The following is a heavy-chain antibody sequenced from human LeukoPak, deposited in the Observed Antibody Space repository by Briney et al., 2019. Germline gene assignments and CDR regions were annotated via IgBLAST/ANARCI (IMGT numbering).Heavy chain of an antibody. J-gene: IGHJ4*02. CDR3: ARGIVWGFWSPRYFDY. Sequence: PSETLSLTCAVYGGSFSGYYWSWIRQPPGKGLEWIGEINHSGSTNYNPSLKSRVTISVDTSKNQFSLKLSSVTAADTAVYYCARGIVWGFWSPRYFDYWGQGTLVTVSS. CDR1: GGSFSGYY. CDR2: INHSGST. D-gene: IGHD3-3*01. V-gene: IGHV4-34*01.